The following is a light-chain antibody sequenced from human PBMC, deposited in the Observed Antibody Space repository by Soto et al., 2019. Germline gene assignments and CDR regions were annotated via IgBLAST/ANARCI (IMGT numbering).Light chain of an antibody. V-gene: IGKV1-39*01. J-gene: IGKJ5*01. Sequence: IQMTQSPSSLSASVGDSVTIACRAGQDIFSSLNWYQHKPGKAPKLLIYATSNLQSGVPSRFSGSGSGTDFTLTISSLQPEDFATHYCQQSYNSPPITFGQGTRLEIK. CDR1: QDIFSS. CDR2: ATS. CDR3: QQSYNSPPIT.